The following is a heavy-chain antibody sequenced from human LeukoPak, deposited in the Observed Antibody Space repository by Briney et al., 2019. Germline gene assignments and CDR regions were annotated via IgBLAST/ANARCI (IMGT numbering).Heavy chain of an antibody. CDR2: ITGGGVST. V-gene: IGHV3-23*01. CDR3: ARVGDHFHWNLDL. J-gene: IGHJ2*01. D-gene: IGHD3-3*02. CDR1: GFTFSNYA. Sequence: PGGSLRLSCAASGFTFSNYAMTWVRQAPGKGLEWVSAITGGGVSTFYADSLKGRFTISRDTSKNTLSLQMNSLRAEDTAVYFCARVGDHFHWNLDLWGRGTLVTVSS.